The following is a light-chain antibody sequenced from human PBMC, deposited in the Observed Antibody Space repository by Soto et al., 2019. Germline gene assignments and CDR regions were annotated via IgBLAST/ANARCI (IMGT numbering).Light chain of an antibody. CDR3: ISHAGTSNV. Sequence: QSVLTQPPSASGSLGQSVAISCTGTSSDVGATDYVSWYQHHSGKAPKRLLYEVNKRPSGVPDRFSGSKSGNTASLTVSVLQADDEADYYCISHAGTSNVLGTGTKLTVL. V-gene: IGLV2-8*01. CDR1: SSDVGATDY. J-gene: IGLJ1*01. CDR2: EVN.